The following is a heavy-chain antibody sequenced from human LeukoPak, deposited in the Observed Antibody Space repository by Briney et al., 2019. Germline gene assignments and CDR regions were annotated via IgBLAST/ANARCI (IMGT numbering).Heavy chain of an antibody. Sequence: GGSLRLSCAASGFTFSSYAMSWVRQAPGKGLEWVSAISGSGGSTYYADSVKGRFTISRDNSKNTLYLQMNSLRAEDTAVYYCARDSSRGYYDSKDAFDIWGQGTMVTVSS. CDR1: GFTFSSYA. V-gene: IGHV3-23*01. D-gene: IGHD3-22*01. CDR2: ISGSGGST. J-gene: IGHJ3*02. CDR3: ARDSSRGYYDSKDAFDI.